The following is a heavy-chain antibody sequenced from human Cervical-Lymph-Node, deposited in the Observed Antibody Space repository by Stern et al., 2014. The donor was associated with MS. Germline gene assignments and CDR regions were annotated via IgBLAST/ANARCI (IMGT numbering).Heavy chain of an antibody. CDR1: GFTLSSYW. V-gene: IGHV3-74*02. D-gene: IGHD3-9*01. J-gene: IGHJ6*02. CDR3: ARVSGRGHTDDILTGYYSYYYYGMDV. Sequence: EVQLLESGGGFVQPGGSLRLSCAASGFTLSSYWMHWVCLAQGTGLVRDSRTNSDGSSTSYADSVKGRFTISRDNAKNTLYLQMNSLRAEDTAVYYCARVSGRGHTDDILTGYYSYYYYGMDVWGQGTTVTVSS. CDR2: TNSDGSST.